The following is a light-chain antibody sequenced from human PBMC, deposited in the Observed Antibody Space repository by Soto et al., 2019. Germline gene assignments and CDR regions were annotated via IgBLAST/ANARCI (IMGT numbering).Light chain of an antibody. CDR1: QGVSSNN. J-gene: IGKJ2*01. Sequence: EIVLTQSPGTLSLSPGEAATLSCRASQGVSSNNLAWYQQKPGRAPRLLIFCASNRASDIPHRFSGTGSGTDFTLTISRLEPEDFAVYYCQQYGSSPPYTFGQGTKLEIK. CDR3: QQYGSSPPYT. V-gene: IGKV3-20*01. CDR2: CAS.